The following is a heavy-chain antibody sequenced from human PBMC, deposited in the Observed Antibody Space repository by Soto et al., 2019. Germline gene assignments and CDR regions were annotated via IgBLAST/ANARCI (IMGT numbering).Heavy chain of an antibody. V-gene: IGHV2-5*02. J-gene: IGHJ6*02. CDR3: VQSRCGGDCLEIYSSHAYNGLDV. CDR1: GLSLRTTGVG. D-gene: IGHD2-21*02. CDR2: LYWDDHQ. Sequence: QVTLKESGPTLVKPTQTLTLTCTASGLSLRTTGVGVGWVRQPPGKALEWLALLYWDDHQRYSPSLRSRLTIAKDISEKQVVLTMTNMDTVDTATYYCVQSRCGGDCLEIYSSHAYNGLDVWGQGTTVTVSS.